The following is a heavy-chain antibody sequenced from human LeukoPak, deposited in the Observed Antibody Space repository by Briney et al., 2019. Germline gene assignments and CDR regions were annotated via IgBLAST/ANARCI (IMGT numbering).Heavy chain of an antibody. V-gene: IGHV1-18*01. J-gene: IGHJ4*02. Sequence: GASVKVSCKASGYTFTSYGISWVRQAPGQGLEWMGWISAYNGNTNYAQKLQGRVTMTTDTSTSTAYMELRSLRSDDTAVYYCARDLGVVVPAAIDYWGQETLVTVSS. CDR1: GYTFTSYG. D-gene: IGHD2-2*01. CDR3: ARDLGVVVPAAIDY. CDR2: ISAYNGNT.